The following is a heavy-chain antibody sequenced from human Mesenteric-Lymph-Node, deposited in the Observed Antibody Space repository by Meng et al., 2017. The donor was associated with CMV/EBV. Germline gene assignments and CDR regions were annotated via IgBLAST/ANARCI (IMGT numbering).Heavy chain of an antibody. V-gene: IGHV3-23*01. CDR3: AKQLIGDDHYYYGLDV. CDR2: ITGSGGAT. J-gene: IGHJ6*02. CDR1: GFIFPNFA. Sequence: GESLKISCAASGFIFPNFAMNWVRQAPGKGLEWVAAITGSGGATHYADSVRGRFTVSRDNSKNTLYLQMNSLRAEDTAVYYCAKQLIGDDHYYYGLDVWGQGTTVTVSS. D-gene: IGHD5-24*01.